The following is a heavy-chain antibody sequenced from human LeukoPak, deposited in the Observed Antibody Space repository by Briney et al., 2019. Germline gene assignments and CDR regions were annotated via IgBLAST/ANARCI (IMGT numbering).Heavy chain of an antibody. J-gene: IGHJ6*03. D-gene: IGHD2/OR15-2a*01. Sequence: SETLSLTCTVSGGSISSYYLSWIRQPAGKGLEWIGRIYTSGSTNYNPSLKSLVTMSVDTYKNQFSLKLSSVTGADTAVYYCARDFNRSPYYYMDVWGKGTTVTVSS. CDR1: GGSISSYY. CDR3: ARDFNRSPYYYMDV. V-gene: IGHV4-4*07. CDR2: IYTSGST.